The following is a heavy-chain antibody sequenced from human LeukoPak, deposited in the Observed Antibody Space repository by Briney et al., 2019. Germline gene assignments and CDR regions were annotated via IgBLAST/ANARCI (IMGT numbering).Heavy chain of an antibody. CDR1: GYTLTSYG. CDR3: ARGGEIVVVPAAHYDAFDI. CDR2: ISAYNGNT. D-gene: IGHD2-2*01. Sequence: ASVKVSCKASGYTLTSYGISWVRQAPGQGPEWMGWISAYNGNTNYAQKLQGRVTMTTDTSTSTAYMELRSLRSDDTAVYYCARGGEIVVVPAAHYDAFDIWGQGTMVTVSS. V-gene: IGHV1-18*01. J-gene: IGHJ3*02.